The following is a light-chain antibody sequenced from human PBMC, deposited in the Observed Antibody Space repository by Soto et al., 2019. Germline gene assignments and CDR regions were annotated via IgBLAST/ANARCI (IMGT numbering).Light chain of an antibody. CDR1: QSISTW. CDR2: DAS. CDR3: QQYNSYPYT. J-gene: IGKJ2*01. Sequence: DIPMTQSPSTVSASVGDGVTITCRASQSISTWLAWYQQKPGKAPNLLIYDASTLESGGPSGFSGSGSGTEFTLPISSLQPDDSATYYCQQYNSYPYTFGQGTKLEIK. V-gene: IGKV1-5*01.